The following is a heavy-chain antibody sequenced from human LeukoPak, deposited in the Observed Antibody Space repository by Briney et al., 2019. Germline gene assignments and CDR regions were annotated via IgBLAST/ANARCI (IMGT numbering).Heavy chain of an antibody. CDR1: GGSISSSNW. D-gene: IGHD2-2*01. CDR2: IYHSGST. Sequence: ASETLSLTCAVSGGSISSSNWWSWVRQPPGKGLEWIGEIYHSGSTNYNPSLKSRVTISVDTSKNQFSLKLSSVTAADTAVYYCARTSSTSHEVDYWGQGTLVTVSS. J-gene: IGHJ4*02. V-gene: IGHV4-4*02. CDR3: ARTSSTSHEVDY.